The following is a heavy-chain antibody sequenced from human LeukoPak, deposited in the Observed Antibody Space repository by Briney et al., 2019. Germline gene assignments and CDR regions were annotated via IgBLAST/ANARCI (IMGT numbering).Heavy chain of an antibody. CDR1: GXSVSSGSFY. J-gene: IGHJ2*01. D-gene: IGHD2-21*02. CDR3: ARSYCGSDCYSGTYWYFDL. CDR2: ISYSGST. Sequence: SETLSLTCTVSGXSVSSGSFYWSWIRQPPGKGLEWIGYISYSGSTNYNPSLKSRVTISVDTSKNQFSLKLSSVTAADTAVYYCARSYCGSDCYSGTYWYFDLWGRGTLVTVSS. V-gene: IGHV4-61*01.